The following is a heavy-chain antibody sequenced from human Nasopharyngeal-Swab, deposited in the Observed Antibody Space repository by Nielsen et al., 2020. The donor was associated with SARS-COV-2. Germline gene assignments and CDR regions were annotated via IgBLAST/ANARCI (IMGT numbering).Heavy chain of an antibody. CDR1: GYTLTELS. CDR3: ATDRVRFLDFGYYYSGMDV. V-gene: IGHV1-24*01. D-gene: IGHD3-3*01. CDR2: FDPEDGET. J-gene: IGHJ6*02. Sequence: ASVKVSCKVSGYTLTELSMHWVRQAPGKGLEWMGGFDPEDGETIYAQKFQGRVTMTEDTSTDTAYMELSSLRSEDTAVYYCATDRVRFLDFGYYYSGMDVWGQGTTVTVSS.